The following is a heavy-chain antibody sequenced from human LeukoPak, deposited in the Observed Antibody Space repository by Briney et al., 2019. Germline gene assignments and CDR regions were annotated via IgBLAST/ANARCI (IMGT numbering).Heavy chain of an antibody. D-gene: IGHD3-22*01. J-gene: IGHJ5*02. CDR2: IHSSGST. CDR1: GGSIISYY. CDR3: ARVVGYYDSSGYYYKRVRTANWFDP. V-gene: IGHV4-59*12. Sequence: SETLSLTCTVSGGSIISYYWSWIRQPPGQGLEWIAFIHSSGSTGYSPSLKSRVTISVDTSKNQFSLKLSSVTAADTAVYYCARVVGYYDSSGYYYKRVRTANWFDPWGQGTLVTVSS.